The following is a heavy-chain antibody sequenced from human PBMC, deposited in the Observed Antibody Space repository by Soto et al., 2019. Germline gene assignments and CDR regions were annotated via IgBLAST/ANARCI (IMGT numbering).Heavy chain of an antibody. CDR1: GFTFSSYA. D-gene: IGHD6-13*01. J-gene: IGHJ1*01. Sequence: EVQPLESGGGLVQPGGSLRLSCAASGFTFSSYAMSWVRQAPGKGLEWVSAISSSGGSTYYADSVKGRFTISRDNSKNTLYLQMNSLRAEDTAVYYCAKAKDSSSWYPVYFQHWGQGTLVTVSS. CDR3: AKAKDSSSWYPVYFQH. CDR2: ISSSGGST. V-gene: IGHV3-23*01.